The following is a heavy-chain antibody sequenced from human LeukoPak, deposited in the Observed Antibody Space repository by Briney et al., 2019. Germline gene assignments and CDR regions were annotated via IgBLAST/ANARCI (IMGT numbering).Heavy chain of an antibody. J-gene: IGHJ6*03. Sequence: GGTLRLSCAASGITFSSYGMSWVRQAPGKGLEWVSAISGSGGSTYYADSVKGRFTISRDNSKNTLYLQMNSLRAEDTAVYYCAKRYCSSTSCYGLYYYYYMDVWGKGTTVTISS. CDR1: GITFSSYG. CDR2: ISGSGGST. CDR3: AKRYCSSTSCYGLYYYYYMDV. V-gene: IGHV3-23*01. D-gene: IGHD2-2*01.